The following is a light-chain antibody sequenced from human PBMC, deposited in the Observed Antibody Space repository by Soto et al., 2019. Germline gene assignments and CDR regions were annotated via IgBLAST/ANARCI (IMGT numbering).Light chain of an antibody. CDR2: KAS. V-gene: IGKV1-5*03. CDR3: QQYNTYPLT. Sequence: DIQMTQSPSTLSASVGDRVTITCRASQSISTWLAWYQQKPGKAPKLLTYKASNLEGGVPSRFSGSGSGTEFTITISSLQPDDFATYYCQQYNTYPLTFGGGTTVEIK. J-gene: IGKJ4*01. CDR1: QSISTW.